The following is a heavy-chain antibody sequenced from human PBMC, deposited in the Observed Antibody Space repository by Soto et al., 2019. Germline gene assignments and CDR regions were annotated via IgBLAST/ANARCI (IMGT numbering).Heavy chain of an antibody. CDR3: ARVRPSYAFWSGYKSRPTYYYYGMDV. Sequence: ETLSLTCAVYGGSFSGYYWSWIRQPPGKGLEWVGEINHSGSTNYNPSLKSRVTISVDTSKNQFSLKLSSVTAADTAVYYCARVRPSYAFWSGYKSRPTYYYYGMDVWGQGTTVTVSS. V-gene: IGHV4-34*01. J-gene: IGHJ6*02. D-gene: IGHD3-3*01. CDR2: INHSGST. CDR1: GGSFSGYY.